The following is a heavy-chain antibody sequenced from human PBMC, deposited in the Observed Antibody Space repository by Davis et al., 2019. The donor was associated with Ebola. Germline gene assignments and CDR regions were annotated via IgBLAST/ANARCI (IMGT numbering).Heavy chain of an antibody. D-gene: IGHD3-10*01. CDR1: GSTFSSYG. V-gene: IGHV3-33*01. J-gene: IGHJ4*02. CDR2: IWYDGSNK. Sequence: GGSLRLSCAASGSTFSSYGMHWVRQAPGKGLEWVAVIWYDGSNKYYADSVKGRFTISRDNSKSTLYLQMNSLRAEDTAVYYCARDGENYSDLDYWGQGTLVTVSS. CDR3: ARDGENYSDLDY.